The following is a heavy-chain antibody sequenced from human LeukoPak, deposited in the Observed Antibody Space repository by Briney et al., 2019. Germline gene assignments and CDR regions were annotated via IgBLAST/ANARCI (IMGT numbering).Heavy chain of an antibody. CDR3: ARGRLKRVPFTKVAGALDY. CDR1: GYTFRNYV. J-gene: IGHJ4*02. V-gene: IGHV1-18*01. D-gene: IGHD6-19*01. CDR2: IGTYNGNT. Sequence: ASVKVSCKASGYTFRNYVITWVRQAPGQGLEWMGWIGTYNGNTDYAQKFQGRVIMTADTSTTTAHMELRSLRSDDTAVYYCARGRLKRVPFTKVAGALDYWGQGTRVTVSS.